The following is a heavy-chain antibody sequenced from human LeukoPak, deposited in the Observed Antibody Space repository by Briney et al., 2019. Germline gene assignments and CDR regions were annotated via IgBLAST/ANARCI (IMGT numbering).Heavy chain of an antibody. Sequence: SETLSLTCTVSGGSISSANKFWGWIRQPPGKGLEWIGSISYSGNTYYNPSLKSRVTISVDTSRDQLSLTVNSVTAADTAVYYCARHMAVRGIIGEMDDWGQGTLVTVSS. CDR2: ISYSGNT. CDR3: ARHMAVRGIIGEMDD. J-gene: IGHJ4*02. CDR1: GGSISSANKF. D-gene: IGHD3-10*01. V-gene: IGHV4-39*01.